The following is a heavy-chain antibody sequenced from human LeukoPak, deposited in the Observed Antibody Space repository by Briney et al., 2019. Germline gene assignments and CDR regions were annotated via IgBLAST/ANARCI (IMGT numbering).Heavy chain of an antibody. CDR3: ARTYYDILTGPVDY. CDR2: ISYDGSNK. CDR1: GFTFSSYA. Sequence: PGGSLRLSCAASGFTFSSYAMHWVRQAPGKGLEWVAVISYDGSNKYYADSVKGRFTISRDNSKNTLYLQMNSLRAEDTAVYYCARTYYDILTGPVDYWGQGTLVTVSS. V-gene: IGHV3-30-3*01. D-gene: IGHD3-9*01. J-gene: IGHJ4*02.